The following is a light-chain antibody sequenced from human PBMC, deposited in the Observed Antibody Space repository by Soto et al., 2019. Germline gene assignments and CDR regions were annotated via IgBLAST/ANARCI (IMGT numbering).Light chain of an antibody. CDR1: QSVPSTY. CDR3: QQFGNSPWT. CDR2: GTS. Sequence: VLSQSPGRLSLSPGERATLSCRASQSVPSTYFAWYQQKSGQPPRLLISGTSNRATGIPDRFSGSGPGRDFTLTISRLEPEDFAVYFCQQFGNSPWTFGQGTKVEI. J-gene: IGKJ1*01. V-gene: IGKV3-20*01.